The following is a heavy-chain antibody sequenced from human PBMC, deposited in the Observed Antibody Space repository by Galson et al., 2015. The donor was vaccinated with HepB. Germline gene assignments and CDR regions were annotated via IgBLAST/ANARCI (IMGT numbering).Heavy chain of an antibody. CDR2: ISGSGAST. CDR1: GFTFSNYA. CDR3: AKADGSGSYPNYYYYAMDV. D-gene: IGHD1-26*01. V-gene: IGHV3-23*01. Sequence: SLRLSCAASGFTFSNYAMTWVRQAPGKGLEWVSGISGSGASTYYADSVRGRFTISRDNSKNTLNLQMNSLRAEDTALYYCAKADGSGSYPNYYYYAMDVWGQGTTVTVSS. J-gene: IGHJ6*02.